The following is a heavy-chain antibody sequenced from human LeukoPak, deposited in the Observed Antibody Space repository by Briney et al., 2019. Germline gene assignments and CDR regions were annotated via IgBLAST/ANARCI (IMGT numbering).Heavy chain of an antibody. D-gene: IGHD6-6*01. J-gene: IGHJ6*02. Sequence: SETLSLTCTVSGGSISSYYWSWVRQPPGKGLEWIGYIYYSGSTNYNPSLKSRVTISVDTSKNQFSLKLSSVTAADTAVYYCARHGSSIAARPTYYYGMDAWGQGTTVTVSS. CDR2: IYYSGST. V-gene: IGHV4-59*08. CDR3: ARHGSSIAARPTYYYGMDA. CDR1: GGSISSYY.